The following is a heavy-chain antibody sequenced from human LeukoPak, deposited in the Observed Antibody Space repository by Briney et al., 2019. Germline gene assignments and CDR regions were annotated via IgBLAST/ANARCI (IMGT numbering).Heavy chain of an antibody. Sequence: ASVKVSCKASGYTVTNYYIHWERQAPGQGLEWMGIINPSGGTTSYAQKFQGRLTMTRDASTSTVYMELSSLRSEDTAVYYCARALIYSGYTYYFDYWGQGTLVTVFS. CDR3: ARALIYSGYTYYFDY. CDR2: INPSGGTT. CDR1: GYTVTNYY. D-gene: IGHD5-12*01. J-gene: IGHJ4*02. V-gene: IGHV1-46*01.